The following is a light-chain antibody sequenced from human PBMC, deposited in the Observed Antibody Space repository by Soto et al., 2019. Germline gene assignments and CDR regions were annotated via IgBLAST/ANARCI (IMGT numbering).Light chain of an antibody. Sequence: QAVLNQPASVSGSPGQSITISCTRTSSDVGGYNYVSWYQQHPGKAPKLMIYDVSNRPSGVSSRFSGSKSGNTASLTISGLQAEDEADYYCSSYTSSSTYVFGTGTKVTVL. CDR2: DVS. J-gene: IGLJ1*01. CDR1: SSDVGGYNY. V-gene: IGLV2-14*01. CDR3: SSYTSSSTYV.